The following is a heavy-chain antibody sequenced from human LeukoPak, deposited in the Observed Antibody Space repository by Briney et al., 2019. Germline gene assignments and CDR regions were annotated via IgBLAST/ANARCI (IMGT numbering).Heavy chain of an antibody. CDR3: ARDFYPDRYDSSFGKYYFDY. V-gene: IGHV1-46*01. J-gene: IGHJ4*02. D-gene: IGHD3-22*01. CDR1: GYTFTSYY. CDR2: INPSGGST. Sequence: ASVNVSCKASGYTFTSYYMHWVRQAPGQGLEWMGIINPSGGSTSYAQKFQGRVTMTRDTSTSTVYMELSSLRSEDTAVYYCARDFYPDRYDSSFGKYYFDYWGQGTLVTVSS.